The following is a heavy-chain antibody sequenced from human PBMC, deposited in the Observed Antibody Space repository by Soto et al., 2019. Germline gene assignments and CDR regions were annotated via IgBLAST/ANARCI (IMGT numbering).Heavy chain of an antibody. V-gene: IGHV3-21*01. Sequence: EVQLVESGGGLVKPGGSLRLPCAASGFTFGGYSMNGVRRAPGKGLEWVSSISSSSSYIYYADSVKGRFTISRDNAKNSLYLQMNSLRAEDTAVYYCARVGGQLVPGFDYWGQGTLVTVSS. CDR3: ARVGGQLVPGFDY. J-gene: IGHJ4*02. CDR1: GFTFGGYS. CDR2: ISSSSSYI. D-gene: IGHD6-6*01.